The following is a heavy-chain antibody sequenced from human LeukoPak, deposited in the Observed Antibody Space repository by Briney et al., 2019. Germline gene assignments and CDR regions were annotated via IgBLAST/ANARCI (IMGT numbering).Heavy chain of an antibody. CDR1: GFTFNKYA. J-gene: IGHJ5*02. CDR2: IAGTGGST. V-gene: IGHV3-23*01. CDR3: ARVRNWFDP. Sequence: GGSLRLSCAASGFTFNKYAMNWVRQPPGKGLGWVSSIAGTGGSTYYADSVKGRFTISRDNAKNSLYLQMNSLRAEDTAVYYCARVRNWFDPWGQGTLVTVSS.